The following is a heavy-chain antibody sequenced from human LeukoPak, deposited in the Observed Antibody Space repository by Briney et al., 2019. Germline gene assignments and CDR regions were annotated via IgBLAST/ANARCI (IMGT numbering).Heavy chain of an antibody. Sequence: KASETLSLTCTVSGGSISSGRYYWGWIRQPPGKGLEWIGSIYHSGSTYYNPSLKSRVTISVDTSKNQFSLKLSSVTAADTAVYYCARVCIYDYVWGSYRPNWFDPWGQGTLVTVSS. J-gene: IGHJ5*02. CDR3: ARVCIYDYVWGSYRPNWFDP. CDR1: GGSISSGRYY. CDR2: IYHSGST. V-gene: IGHV4-39*07. D-gene: IGHD3-16*02.